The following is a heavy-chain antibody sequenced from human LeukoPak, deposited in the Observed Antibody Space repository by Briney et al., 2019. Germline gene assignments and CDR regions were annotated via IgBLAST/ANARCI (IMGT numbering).Heavy chain of an antibody. Sequence: GGSLRLSCAASGFTFSTYTMHWVRQTPGKGLEWVAFIRFDGSNKYYADSVKGRFTISRDNSKNTLYLQMNSLRAEDTAVYYCAKGRGSYGVGAFDIWGQGTMVTVSS. V-gene: IGHV3-30*02. CDR2: IRFDGSNK. J-gene: IGHJ3*02. D-gene: IGHD1-26*01. CDR1: GFTFSTYT. CDR3: AKGRGSYGVGAFDI.